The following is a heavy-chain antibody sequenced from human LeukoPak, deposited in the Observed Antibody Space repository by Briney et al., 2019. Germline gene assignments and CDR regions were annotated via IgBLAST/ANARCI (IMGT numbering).Heavy chain of an antibody. CDR2: MNPNSGNT. D-gene: IGHD2-15*01. V-gene: IGHV1-8*01. J-gene: IGHJ5*02. CDR1: GYTFTSYD. Sequence: ASVNVSCKASGYTFTSYDINWVRQATGQGLEWMGWMNPNSGNTGYAQKCQGRVTMTRNTSISTAYMELSSLRSEDTAVYYCARGDYCSGGSCYNWFDPWGQGTLVTVSS. CDR3: ARGDYCSGGSCYNWFDP.